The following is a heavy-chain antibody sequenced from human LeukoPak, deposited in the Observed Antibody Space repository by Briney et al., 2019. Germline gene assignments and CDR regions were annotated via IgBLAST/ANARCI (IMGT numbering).Heavy chain of an antibody. J-gene: IGHJ4*02. CDR1: GGSISTSNYY. D-gene: IGHD3-16*01. Sequence: SETLSLTCTVSGGSISTSNYYWGWIRQPPGKGLEWIGNIFYSGSTYYSPSLKSRVTISLDTSRNQFSLKLNSVTAADTAVYYCARRRLGEFFDYWGQGTLVTVSS. CDR2: IFYSGST. V-gene: IGHV4-39*07. CDR3: ARRRLGEFFDY.